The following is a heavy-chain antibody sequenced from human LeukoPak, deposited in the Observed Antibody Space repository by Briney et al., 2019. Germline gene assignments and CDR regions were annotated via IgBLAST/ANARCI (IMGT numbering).Heavy chain of an antibody. Sequence: GGSLRLSCAASGFTFSSYSMNWVRQAPGKGLEWVSSISSSSSYIYYADSVKGRFTISRDNAKNSLYLQMNSLRAEDTAVYYCARESRLAAAAPDYWGQGTLVTVSS. V-gene: IGHV3-21*01. D-gene: IGHD6-13*01. CDR1: GFTFSSYS. CDR2: ISSSSSYI. CDR3: ARESRLAAAAPDY. J-gene: IGHJ4*02.